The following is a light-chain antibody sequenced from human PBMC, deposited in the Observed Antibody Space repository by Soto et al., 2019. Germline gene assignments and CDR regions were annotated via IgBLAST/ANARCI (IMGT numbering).Light chain of an antibody. CDR2: GAS. Sequence: ETVLTQSAGTLSFSPGERATLSCRASQSVSSNYIAWYQQKPGQAPRLLIYGASSRATGIPDRFSGSGSGKDFTLTISRLEPEDFAVYDCQQYGGSPPQTFGQGTKVDIK. CDR1: QSVSSNY. V-gene: IGKV3-20*01. J-gene: IGKJ1*01. CDR3: QQYGGSPPQT.